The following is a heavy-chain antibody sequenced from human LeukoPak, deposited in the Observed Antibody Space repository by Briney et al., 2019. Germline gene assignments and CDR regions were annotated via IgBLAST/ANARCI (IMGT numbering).Heavy chain of an antibody. CDR3: ARGNYFDY. CDR2: IYHSGST. V-gene: IGHV4-38-2*01. CDR1: GYSISSGYY. J-gene: IGHJ4*02. Sequence: SETLSLTCAVSGYSISSGYYWGWIRQPPGKGLEWIGSIYHSGSTYYNPSLKSRVTISVDTSKNQFSLKLSSVTAADTAVYYCARGNYFDYWGQGTLVTVSS.